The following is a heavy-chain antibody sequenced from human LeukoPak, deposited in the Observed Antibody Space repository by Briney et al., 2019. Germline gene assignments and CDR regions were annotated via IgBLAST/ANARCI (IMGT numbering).Heavy chain of an antibody. Sequence: GRSLRLSCAASGFTFSSYAKHWVRQAPGKGLEWVAVMSHDGSNKYYGDSVKGRFTISRDNSKNTLYLQMNSLRAEDTAVYYCAKLDSSGWSRPFDYWGQGTLVTVSS. J-gene: IGHJ4*02. D-gene: IGHD6-19*01. V-gene: IGHV3-30*18. CDR2: MSHDGSNK. CDR3: AKLDSSGWSRPFDY. CDR1: GFTFSSYA.